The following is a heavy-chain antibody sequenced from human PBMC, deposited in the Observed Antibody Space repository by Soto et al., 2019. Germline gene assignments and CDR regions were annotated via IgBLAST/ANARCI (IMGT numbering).Heavy chain of an antibody. CDR3: ARDLYYDILTGCIDY. V-gene: IGHV3-30-3*01. CDR1: GFTFSSYA. Sequence: QVQLVESGGGVVQPGRSLRLSCAASGFTFSSYAMHWVRQAPGKGLEWVAVISYDGSNKYYADSVKGRFTISGDNSKNTLYLQMNSLRAEDTALYYCARDLYYDILTGCIDYWGQGTLVTVSS. CDR2: ISYDGSNK. J-gene: IGHJ4*02. D-gene: IGHD3-9*01.